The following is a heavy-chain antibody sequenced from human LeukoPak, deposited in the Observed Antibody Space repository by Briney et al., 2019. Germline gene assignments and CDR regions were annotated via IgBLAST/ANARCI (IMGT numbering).Heavy chain of an antibody. Sequence: PGGSLTLSCAASGFTFSTYWMHWVRQPPRKGLLWVSRINTDGSITNYADSVKGRFTISRDNAKNTLYLQMNSLRSEDTAVYYCARVPPSVGEGTSEYFQEWGQGTLVTVSS. CDR2: INTDGSIT. V-gene: IGHV3-74*01. J-gene: IGHJ1*01. CDR3: ARVPPSVGEGTSEYFQE. D-gene: IGHD1-26*01. CDR1: GFTFSTYW.